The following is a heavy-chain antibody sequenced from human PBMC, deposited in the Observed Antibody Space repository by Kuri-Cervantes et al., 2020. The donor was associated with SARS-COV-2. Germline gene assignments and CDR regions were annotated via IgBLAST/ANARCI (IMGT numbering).Heavy chain of an antibody. CDR3: ARVAAGTIEDYYYGMDV. V-gene: IGHV4-61*01. J-gene: IGHJ6*02. CDR2: IYYTGST. CDR1: GGSVSSGSYY. Sequence: SETLSLTCTVSGGSVSSGSYYWSWIRQPPGKGLEWIGYIYYTGSTNYSPSLKSRVTISVDTSKNQFSLKLSSVTAADTAVYYCARVAAGTIEDYYYGMDVWCQGTTVTVSS. D-gene: IGHD6-13*01.